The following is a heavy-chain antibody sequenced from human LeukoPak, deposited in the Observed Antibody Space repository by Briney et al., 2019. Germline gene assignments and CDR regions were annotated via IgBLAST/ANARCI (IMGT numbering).Heavy chain of an antibody. CDR2: INHSGTT. V-gene: IGHV4-34*01. CDR3: ARHKYSSGWPPEGAFDI. CDR1: GESFSEYY. D-gene: IGHD6-19*01. Sequence: PSETLSLTCAVYGESFSEYYWSWIRQPPGKGLEWIGEINHSGTTTYNPSLKSRVTLSVDTSKNQFSLKLSSVTAADTAVYYCARHKYSSGWPPEGAFDIWGQGTMVTVSS. J-gene: IGHJ3*02.